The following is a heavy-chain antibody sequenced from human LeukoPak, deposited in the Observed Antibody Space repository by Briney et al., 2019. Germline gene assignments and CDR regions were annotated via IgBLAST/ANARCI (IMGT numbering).Heavy chain of an antibody. CDR2: INHSGSI. V-gene: IGHV4-34*01. D-gene: IGHD3-9*01. CDR1: GGSFSGYY. CDR3: ARGVLRYFDWLLDRNWFDP. Sequence: SETLSLTCAVYGGSFSGYYWSWIRQPPGKGLEWIGEINHSGSINYNPSLKSRVTISVDTSKNQFSLKLSSVTAADTAVYYCARGVLRYFDWLLDRNWFDPWGQGTLVTVSS. J-gene: IGHJ5*02.